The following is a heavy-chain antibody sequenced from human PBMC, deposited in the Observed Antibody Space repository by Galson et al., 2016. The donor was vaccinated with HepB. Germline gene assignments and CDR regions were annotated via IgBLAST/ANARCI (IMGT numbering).Heavy chain of an antibody. CDR2: MSYDGRKK. J-gene: IGHJ4*02. CDR1: GFSFSSYA. V-gene: IGHV3-30*04. Sequence: SLRLSCAASGFSFSSYAMHWVRQAPGKGLEWVAVMSYDGRKKYFADSVKGRFTLSRDNSNNTLYLQMNSQRAEDTAVYYCARRSDSLLVVTGDCWGQGTLVTVSS. D-gene: IGHD2-8*02. CDR3: ARRSDSLLVVTGDC.